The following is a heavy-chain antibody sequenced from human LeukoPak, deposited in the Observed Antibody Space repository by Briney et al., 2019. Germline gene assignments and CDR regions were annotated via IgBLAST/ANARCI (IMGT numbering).Heavy chain of an antibody. CDR3: ARDKRNDILTGYYFPNDY. CDR2: ISAYNGNT. CDR1: GYTFTSYG. J-gene: IGHJ4*02. V-gene: IGHV1-18*01. Sequence: ASVKVSCKASGYTFTSYGISCGRQAPGQGLEWMGWISAYNGNTNYAQKLQGRVTMTTDTSTSTVYMELRSLRSDDTAVYYCARDKRNDILTGYYFPNDYWGQGTLVTVSS. D-gene: IGHD3-9*01.